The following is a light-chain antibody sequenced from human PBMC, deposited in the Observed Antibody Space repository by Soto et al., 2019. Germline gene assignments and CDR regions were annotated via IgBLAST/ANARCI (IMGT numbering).Light chain of an antibody. CDR2: GAS. J-gene: IGKJ5*01. Sequence: VLTHSPANLSVSPRARATVSCRSSQSVSSNLAWYQQKPGQAPRLLLYGASTRATGIPVRFSGSGFGTEFTLTISSLQSEDFAVYYCQQYKNWPLFGQGRRLENK. CDR1: QSVSSN. CDR3: QQYKNWPL. V-gene: IGKV3-15*01.